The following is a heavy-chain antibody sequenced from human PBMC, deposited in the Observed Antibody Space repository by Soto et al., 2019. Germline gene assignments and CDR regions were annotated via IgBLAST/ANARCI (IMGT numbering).Heavy chain of an antibody. J-gene: IGHJ4*02. CDR2: IDPSDSYT. D-gene: IGHD2-2*01. CDR3: ARHVMEVVPAAMLNY. V-gene: IGHV5-10-1*01. CDR1: GYSFTSYL. Sequence: GESLKISCNGSGYSFTSYLISWVRQMPGKGLEWMGRIDPSDSYTNYSPSFQGHVTISADKSISTAYLQWSSLKASDTAMYYCARHVMEVVPAAMLNYWGQGTLVTVSS.